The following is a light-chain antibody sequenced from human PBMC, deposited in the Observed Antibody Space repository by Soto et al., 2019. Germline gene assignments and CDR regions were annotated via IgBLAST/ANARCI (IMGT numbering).Light chain of an antibody. Sequence: QSALTQPPSASGSPGQSVTVSCAGTSRDVGAYSSVAWYQQHPGKAPKLIIYEVTKRPSGVPDRFSGARSGNTAFLTVSGIQADDEADYYCSAHAGSNNYVFGTGTKVTVL. CDR1: SRDVGAYSS. CDR2: EVT. J-gene: IGLJ1*01. CDR3: SAHAGSNNYV. V-gene: IGLV2-8*01.